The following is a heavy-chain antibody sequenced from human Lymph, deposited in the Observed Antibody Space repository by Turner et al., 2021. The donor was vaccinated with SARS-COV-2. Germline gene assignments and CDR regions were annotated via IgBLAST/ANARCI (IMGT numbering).Heavy chain of an antibody. J-gene: IGHJ5*02. V-gene: IGHV4-59*01. Sequence: QVQLQASGPRLVTPLATLSLTCTVSGGSMNSNYWSWIRQPPGKRLEWIGYTYYRGSTNYNPSLESRVTISVDTSRNQFSLNLTSVTAADTAIYYCARETVNNWVDPWGQGTLVTVSS. CDR1: GGSMNSNY. CDR2: TYYRGST. D-gene: IGHD2-21*02. CDR3: ARETVNNWVDP.